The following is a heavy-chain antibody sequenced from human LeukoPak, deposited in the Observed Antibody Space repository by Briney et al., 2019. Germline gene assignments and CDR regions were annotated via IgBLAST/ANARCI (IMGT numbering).Heavy chain of an antibody. J-gene: IGHJ5*02. CDR2: IYRSGST. CDR1: GGSISSGSYY. V-gene: IGHV4-61*09. Sequence: TLSLTCTVSGGSISSGSYYWSWIRQPAGKRLEWIGHIYRSGSTNYNPSLKSRVTISVDTSKNQFSLKLSSVTAADTAVYYCARENSYYYGSGSSSSPNKYNWFDPWGQGTLVTVSS. CDR3: ARENSYYYGSGSSSSPNKYNWFDP. D-gene: IGHD3-10*01.